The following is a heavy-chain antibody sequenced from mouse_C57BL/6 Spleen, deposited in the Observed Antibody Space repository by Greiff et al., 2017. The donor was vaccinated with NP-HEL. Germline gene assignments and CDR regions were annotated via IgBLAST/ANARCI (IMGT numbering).Heavy chain of an antibody. J-gene: IGHJ4*01. V-gene: IGHV1-69*01. CDR1: GYTFTSYW. CDR2: IDPSDSYT. D-gene: IGHD1-2*01. Sequence: QVQLQQPGAELVMPGASVKLSCKASGYTFTSYWMHWVKQRPGQGLEWIGEIDPSDSYTNYNQKFKGKSTLTVDKSSSTAYMQLSSLTSEDSAVYYCARRLAYAMDYWGKGTSVTVSS. CDR3: ARRLAYAMDY.